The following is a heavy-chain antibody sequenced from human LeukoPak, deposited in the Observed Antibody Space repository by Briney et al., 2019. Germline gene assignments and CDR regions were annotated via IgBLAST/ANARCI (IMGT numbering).Heavy chain of an antibody. CDR3: SKGKVDQYNWFDP. D-gene: IGHD5-12*01. J-gene: IGHJ5*02. CDR2: ISCSGGST. Sequence: GGSLGLSCAASGFTFSSYAMSWVRQAPGKGLEWVSAISCSGGSTYYADSVKGRFTISRDNSKNTLYLQMNTLRAEDTAVYYSSKGKVDQYNWFDPWGQGTLVTVSS. V-gene: IGHV3-23*01. CDR1: GFTFSSYA.